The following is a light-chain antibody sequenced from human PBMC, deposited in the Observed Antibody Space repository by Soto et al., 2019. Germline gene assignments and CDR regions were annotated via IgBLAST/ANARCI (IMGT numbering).Light chain of an antibody. Sequence: DIHMTQSPSSVSASVGVRVTITCRASQGISSWLAWYHQRPGKVPKRLIYGASTLESGVPSRCSGSGSGTEFTLTISSLPPEDFGTYYCLQHNTYPLSFGGGTKVDIK. J-gene: IGKJ4*01. CDR2: GAS. V-gene: IGKV1-17*03. CDR3: LQHNTYPLS. CDR1: QGISSW.